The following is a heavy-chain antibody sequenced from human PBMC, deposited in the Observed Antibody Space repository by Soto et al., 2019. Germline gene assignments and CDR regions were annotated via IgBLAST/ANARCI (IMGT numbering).Heavy chain of an antibody. J-gene: IGHJ4*02. V-gene: IGHV3-30*18. Sequence: PGGSLRLSCAASGFTFSSYGMHWVRQAPGKGLEWVAVISYDGSNKYYADSVKGRFTISRDNSKNTLYLQMNSLRAEDTAVYYCAKGWYYDSSGYFGYWGQGTLVTVSS. CDR2: ISYDGSNK. CDR3: AKGWYYDSSGYFGY. D-gene: IGHD3-22*01. CDR1: GFTFSSYG.